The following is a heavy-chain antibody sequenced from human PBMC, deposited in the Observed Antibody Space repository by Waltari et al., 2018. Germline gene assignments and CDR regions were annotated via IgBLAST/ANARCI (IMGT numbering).Heavy chain of an antibody. J-gene: IGHJ3*02. Sequence: QVQLQESGPGLVKPSETLSLTCTVSGGSISSYSWSWIRQPPGKGLEWIGYIYYSGSTNYNPSLKSRVTISVDTSKNQFSLKLSSVTAADTAVYYCARSPRRGDSNAFDIWGQGTMVTVSS. D-gene: IGHD3-16*01. CDR1: GGSISSYS. CDR2: IYYSGST. CDR3: ARSPRRGDSNAFDI. V-gene: IGHV4-59*01.